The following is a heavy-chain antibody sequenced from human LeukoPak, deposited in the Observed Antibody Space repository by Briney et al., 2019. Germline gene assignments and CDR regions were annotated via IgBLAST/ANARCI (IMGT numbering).Heavy chain of an antibody. CDR1: GYTFTDYY. Sequence: ASVTVSCKAPGYTFTDYYIHWVRQAPGQGGEWVAVVNPSGGVTTYAQKFQGRVTVTRDTSTRTIYMEVSRLTSEDTAVYYCARDQGGTTAHGLDVRGQGTTVTVS. CDR2: VNPSGGVT. CDR3: ARDQGGTTAHGLDV. D-gene: IGHD1-1*01. J-gene: IGHJ6*02. V-gene: IGHV1-46*01.